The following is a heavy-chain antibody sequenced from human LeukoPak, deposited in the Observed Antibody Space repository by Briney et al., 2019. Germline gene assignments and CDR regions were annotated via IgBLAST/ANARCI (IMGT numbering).Heavy chain of an antibody. CDR2: ISYDGRNK. J-gene: IGHJ4*02. Sequence: GGSLRLSCAASGFTFSSYAMPWVRQAPGKGREWVAVISYDGRNKYYADSVKGRFTISRHNSKNPLYLQMNSLRAEDTALYYCSKATPPRDGSNPDYWGQGTLVTVS. CDR3: SKATPPRDGSNPDY. D-gene: IGHD5-24*01. V-gene: IGHV3-30*04. CDR1: GFTFSSYA.